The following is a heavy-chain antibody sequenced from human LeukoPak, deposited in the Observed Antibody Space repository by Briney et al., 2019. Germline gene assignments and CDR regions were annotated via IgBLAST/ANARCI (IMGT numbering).Heavy chain of an antibody. CDR2: ISGSGGST. J-gene: IGHJ4*02. Sequence: PAGGSLRLSCAASGFTFSSYAMSWVRQAPGKGLEWVSAISGSGGSTYYADSVKGRFTISRDNSKNTLYLQMNSLRAEDTAVYYCAKVLLWFGEFPNDEYYFDYWGQGTLVTVSS. D-gene: IGHD3-10*01. CDR1: GFTFSSYA. V-gene: IGHV3-23*01. CDR3: AKVLLWFGEFPNDEYYFDY.